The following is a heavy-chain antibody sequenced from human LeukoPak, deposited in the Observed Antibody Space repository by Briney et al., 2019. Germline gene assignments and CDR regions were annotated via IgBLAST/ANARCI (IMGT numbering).Heavy chain of an antibody. CDR3: ARDRGWGNYYDSSGYYLSGPSY. Sequence: ASVKVSCKASGYTFTSYGISWVRQAPGQGLEWMGWISAYNGNTNYAQKLQGRVTMTTETSTSTAYMELRSLRSDDTAVYYCARDRGWGNYYDSSGYYLSGPSYWGQGTLVTVSS. CDR1: GYTFTSYG. D-gene: IGHD3-22*01. J-gene: IGHJ4*02. CDR2: ISAYNGNT. V-gene: IGHV1-18*01.